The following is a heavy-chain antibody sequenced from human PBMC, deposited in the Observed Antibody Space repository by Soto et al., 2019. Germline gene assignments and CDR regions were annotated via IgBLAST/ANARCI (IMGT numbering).Heavy chain of an antibody. J-gene: IGHJ3*02. D-gene: IGHD1-7*01. CDR2: ISWDSGSI. Sequence: GGSLRLSCAASGFTFDDYAMHWVRQAPGKGLEWVSGISWDSGSIGYADSVKGRFTISRDNSKNSLYLQMNSLRAEDTAVYYCAKDHRYNWHYVGDAFDISGQGTMVTVSS. V-gene: IGHV3-9*01. CDR3: AKDHRYNWHYVGDAFDI. CDR1: GFTFDDYA.